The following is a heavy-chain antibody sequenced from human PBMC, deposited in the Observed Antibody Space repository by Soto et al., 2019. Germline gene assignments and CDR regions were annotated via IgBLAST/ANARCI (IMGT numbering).Heavy chain of an antibody. D-gene: IGHD2-8*01. CDR1: GYTFTGYY. CDR2: INPNSGGT. V-gene: IGHV1-2*04. J-gene: IGHJ6*03. CDR3: ARATEAMYARSAYYMDV. Sequence: QVQLVQAGAEVKKPGASVKVSCKASGYTFTGYYMHWVRQAPGQGLEWMGWINPNSGGTNYAQKFQGWVTMTRDTSISTAYMELSRLRTDDTAVYYCARATEAMYARSAYYMDVWGKGTTVTVSS.